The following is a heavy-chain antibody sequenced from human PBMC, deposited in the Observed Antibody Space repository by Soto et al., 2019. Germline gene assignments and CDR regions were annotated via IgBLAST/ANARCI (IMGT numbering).Heavy chain of an antibody. V-gene: IGHV3-21*01. CDR2: ISSSSSYI. J-gene: IGHJ4*02. Sequence: PGGSLRLSCAASGFTFSSYAMSWVRQAPGKGLEWVSSISSSSSYIYYADSVKGRFTISRDNAKNSLYLQMNSLRAEDTAVYYCASHPRDSSGYWYYFGYWGQGTLVTVSS. CDR1: GFTFSSYA. D-gene: IGHD3-22*01. CDR3: ASHPRDSSGYWYYFGY.